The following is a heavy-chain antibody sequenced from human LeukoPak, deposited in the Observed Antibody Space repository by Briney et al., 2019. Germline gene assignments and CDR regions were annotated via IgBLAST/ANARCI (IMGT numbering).Heavy chain of an antibody. Sequence: PSETLSLTCSVSGGSISIYYWTWLRQPPGKGLEWVGYIYYTGSAKYNPSLKSRATMSVDTSKSQLSLKMPSVTAADTAVYYCARPSIPSSAASALDIWGQGTMVSVST. CDR2: IYYTGSA. D-gene: IGHD2-15*01. J-gene: IGHJ3*02. CDR3: ARPSIPSSAASALDI. CDR1: GGSISIYY. V-gene: IGHV4-59*08.